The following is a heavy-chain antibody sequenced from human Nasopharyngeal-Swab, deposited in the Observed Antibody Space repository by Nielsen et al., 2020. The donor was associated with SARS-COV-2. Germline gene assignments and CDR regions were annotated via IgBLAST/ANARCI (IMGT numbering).Heavy chain of an antibody. J-gene: IGHJ5*02. V-gene: IGHV1-2*06. CDR3: ARALGYSRSSGGYFWLDP. D-gene: IGHD6-6*01. CDR2: INPNSGGT. Sequence: ASVKVSCKASGYTFTGYYMHWVRQAPGQGLEWMGRINPNSGGTNYAQKFQGRVTMTTDTSTSTAYMELTSLRSDDTAVYYCARALGYSRSSGGYFWLDPWGQGTLVTVSS. CDR1: GYTFTGYY.